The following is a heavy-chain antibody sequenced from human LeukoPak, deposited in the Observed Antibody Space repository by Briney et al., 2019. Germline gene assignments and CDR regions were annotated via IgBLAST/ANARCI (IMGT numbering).Heavy chain of an antibody. CDR3: ARDEGHY. Sequence: ASVKVSCKASGYTFSNFGIGWVRQAPGQGLEWMGWISAYNVTPPYPQKLQGRLTMTSDTSTSTAYMELRSLRPDDTAVYYWARDEGHYWGQGTLVTVSS. CDR2: ISAYNVTP. J-gene: IGHJ4*02. CDR1: GYTFSNFG. V-gene: IGHV1-18*04.